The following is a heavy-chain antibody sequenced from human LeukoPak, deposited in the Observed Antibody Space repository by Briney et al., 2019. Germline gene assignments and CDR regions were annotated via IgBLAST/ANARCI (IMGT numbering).Heavy chain of an antibody. CDR3: GSCDGKGWAFDI. Sequence: GGSLRLSCAASGFTFSSYAMSWVRQAPGKGLEWVSAISGSGGRTYYRDSVKGRFTISRDNSKNTLYLQMNSLRAEDTAVYYCGSCDGKGWAFDIWGQGTMVTVSS. CDR2: ISGSGGRT. V-gene: IGHV3-23*01. J-gene: IGHJ3*02. D-gene: IGHD2-15*01. CDR1: GFTFSSYA.